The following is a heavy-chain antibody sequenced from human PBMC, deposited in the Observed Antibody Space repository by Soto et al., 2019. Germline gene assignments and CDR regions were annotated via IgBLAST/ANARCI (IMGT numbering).Heavy chain of an antibody. CDR3: AKDRGGFRVAVPSAMPGIDY. CDR2: ISYDGSNK. J-gene: IGHJ4*02. V-gene: IGHV3-30*18. Sequence: QVQLVESGGGVVQPGRSLRLSCAASGLTFNSYGMHWVRQAPGKGLEWVAVISYDGSNKYYADSVKGRFTISRDNSKNTLYLQMNSLRAEDTAVYYCAKDRGGFRVAVPSAMPGIDYWGQGTLVTVSS. CDR1: GLTFNSYG. D-gene: IGHD2-2*01.